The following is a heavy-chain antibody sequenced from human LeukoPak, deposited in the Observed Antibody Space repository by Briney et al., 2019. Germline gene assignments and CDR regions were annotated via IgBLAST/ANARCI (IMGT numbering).Heavy chain of an antibody. CDR3: AKWEGSSGCAFDY. D-gene: IGHD3-22*01. CDR2: ISGSGTAT. CDR1: GFTFSSYA. Sequence: GGSLRLSCAASGFTFSSYAMSWVRQAPGKGLEWVSTISGSGTATYYADSVKGRFIISRDNSKNTLYLQMNSLRAEDTAVYYCAKWEGSSGCAFDYWGQGTLVAVSS. J-gene: IGHJ4*02. V-gene: IGHV3-23*01.